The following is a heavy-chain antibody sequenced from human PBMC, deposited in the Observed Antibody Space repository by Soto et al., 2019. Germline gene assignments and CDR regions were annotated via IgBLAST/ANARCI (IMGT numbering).Heavy chain of an antibody. D-gene: IGHD1-26*01. V-gene: IGHV3-7*03. CDR2: IKPDGSET. CDR1: GLTFSGHW. J-gene: IGHJ4*02. CDR3: ATEMGATQGPFDN. Sequence: VQLVQSGGTLVQPGGSLRLSCAASGLTFSGHWMTWVRQTPGEGLQWVAAIKPDGSETFYVDSVKGRFTISRDNARNSLFLQMDSLRVEDTAVYYCATEMGATQGPFDNWGQGTLVTVSS.